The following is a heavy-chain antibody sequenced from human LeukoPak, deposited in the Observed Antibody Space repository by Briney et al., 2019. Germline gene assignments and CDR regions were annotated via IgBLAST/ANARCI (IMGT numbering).Heavy chain of an antibody. D-gene: IGHD1-14*01. V-gene: IGHV1-2*02. Sequence: GASVKVSYKASGFTFTDYYMHWVRLAPGQGLEWMGYINPHSGVTSFPQKFRGSVTLTTDTSISAAYMELSSLISDDTAMYYCVREGITKAFDLWGQGALVTVSS. J-gene: IGHJ4*02. CDR2: INPHSGVT. CDR3: VREGITKAFDL. CDR1: GFTFTDYY.